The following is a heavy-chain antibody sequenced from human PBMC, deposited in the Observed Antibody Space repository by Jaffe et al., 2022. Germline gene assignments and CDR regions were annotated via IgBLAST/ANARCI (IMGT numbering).Heavy chain of an antibody. V-gene: IGHV1-69*02. Sequence: QVQLVQSGAEVKKPGSSVKVSCKASGGTFSSYTISWVRQAPGQGLEWMGRIIPILGIANYAQKFQGRVTITADKSTSTAYMELSSLRSEDTAVYYCARGARETWYSSSWYGGLYYFDYWGQGTLVTVSS. CDR1: GGTFSSYT. J-gene: IGHJ4*02. CDR2: IIPILGIA. D-gene: IGHD6-13*01. CDR3: ARGARETWYSSSWYGGLYYFDY.